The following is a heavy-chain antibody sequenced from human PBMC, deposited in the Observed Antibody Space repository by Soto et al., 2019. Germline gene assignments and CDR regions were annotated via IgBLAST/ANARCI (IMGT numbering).Heavy chain of an antibody. CDR3: ARLYCKSSSCYSVGAFDI. D-gene: IGHD2-2*01. Sequence: GGSLRLSCAASGFTFSSYGMHWVRQAPGKGLEWVAVISYDGSNKYYADSVKGRFTISRDNSKNTLYLQMNSLRAEDTAVYYCARLYCKSSSCYSVGAFDIRGQGTVVTVSS. V-gene: IGHV3-30*03. CDR2: ISYDGSNK. J-gene: IGHJ3*02. CDR1: GFTFSSYG.